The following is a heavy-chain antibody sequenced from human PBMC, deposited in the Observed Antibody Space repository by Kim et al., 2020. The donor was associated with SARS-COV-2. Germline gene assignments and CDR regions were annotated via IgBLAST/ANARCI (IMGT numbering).Heavy chain of an antibody. J-gene: IGHJ6*02. V-gene: IGHV4-4*07. Sequence: SETLSLTCIVSGGSISSYYWNWIRQPAGKGLEWIGRIYTSGSTNYNPSLKSRVTMSLDTSKNHFSLRLSSVTAADTAVYYCARAPAATIYYYYGMDVWG. D-gene: IGHD2-2*01. CDR2: IYTSGST. CDR1: GGSISSYY. CDR3: ARAPAATIYYYYGMDV.